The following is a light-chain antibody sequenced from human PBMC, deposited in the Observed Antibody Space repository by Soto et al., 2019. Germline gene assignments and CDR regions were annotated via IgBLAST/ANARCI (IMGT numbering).Light chain of an antibody. CDR1: QHISSY. Sequence: DIQLTQSPSFLSASVGDRVTITCRASQHISSYLAWYQQKPGKAPKLLIYDASTLQIGVPSRFSGSGYGTEFTLTISRLQPEDFANYYYQKVNSYPPAPFGQGTRLEIK. CDR3: QKVNSYPPAP. CDR2: DAS. V-gene: IGKV1-9*01. J-gene: IGKJ5*01.